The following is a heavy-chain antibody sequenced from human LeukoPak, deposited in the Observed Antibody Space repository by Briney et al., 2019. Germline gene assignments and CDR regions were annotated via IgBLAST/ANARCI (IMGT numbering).Heavy chain of an antibody. J-gene: IGHJ4*02. D-gene: IGHD3-22*01. CDR3: AKYYRESRGASPLDY. CDR2: IRYDGSNK. V-gene: IGHV3-30*02. Sequence: PGGSLRLSCVASGFSFSNYGMHWVRQAPGKGLEWVAFIRYDGSNKYYADSVKGRFTISRDNSKNTLYLQMNSLRVEDTAVYYCAKYYRESRGASPLDYWGQGTRVTVSS. CDR1: GFSFSNYG.